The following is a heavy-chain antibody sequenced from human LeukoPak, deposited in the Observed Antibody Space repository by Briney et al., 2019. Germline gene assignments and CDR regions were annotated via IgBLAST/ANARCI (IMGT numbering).Heavy chain of an antibody. CDR3: ASPSVVPAAMVSGAFDI. Sequence: KAGGSLRLSCAASGFTFSSYSMNWVRQAPGKGLEWVSSISSSSYIYYADSVKGRFTISRDNAKNSLYLQMNSLRAEDTAVYYCASPSVVPAAMVSGAFDIWGQGTMVTVSS. D-gene: IGHD2-2*01. CDR2: ISSSSYI. J-gene: IGHJ3*02. V-gene: IGHV3-21*01. CDR1: GFTFSSYS.